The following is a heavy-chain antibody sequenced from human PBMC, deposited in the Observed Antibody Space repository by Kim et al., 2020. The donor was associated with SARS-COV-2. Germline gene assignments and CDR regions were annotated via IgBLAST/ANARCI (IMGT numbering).Heavy chain of an antibody. J-gene: IGHJ4*02. V-gene: IGHV3-23*01. D-gene: IGHD1-7*01. CDR1: GFTFSSYA. CDR2: ISSSGGST. CDR3: AKDRRFTGTTFFDY. Sequence: GGSLRLSCAASGFTFSSYAMSWVRQAPGKGLEWVSAISSSGGSTYYADPAKARFTISRDNSKNTLYLQMNSLRAEDTAVYYCAKDRRFTGTTFFDYWGQGTLVTVSS.